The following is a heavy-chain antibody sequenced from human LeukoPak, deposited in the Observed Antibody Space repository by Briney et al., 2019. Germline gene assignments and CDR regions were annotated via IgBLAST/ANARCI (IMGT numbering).Heavy chain of an antibody. Sequence: SETLSLTCAVYGGSFSGYYWSWIRQPPGKGLEWIGEINHSGSTNYNPSLKSRVTISVDTSKNQFSLKLSSVTAVDTAVYYCARVVVAATPCYFDYWGQGTLVTVSS. CDR2: INHSGST. CDR1: GGSFSGYY. V-gene: IGHV4-34*01. D-gene: IGHD2-15*01. J-gene: IGHJ4*02. CDR3: ARVVVAATPCYFDY.